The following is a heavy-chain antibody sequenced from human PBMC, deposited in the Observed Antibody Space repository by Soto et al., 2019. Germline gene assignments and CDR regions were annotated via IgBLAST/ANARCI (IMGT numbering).Heavy chain of an antibody. V-gene: IGHV3-11*01. Sequence: VPLVESGGGLVQPGGSLRLSCAASGFTFSDYYMTWIRQAPGKGLEWVSYISSSGTGIYYPDSVRGRFTISRDNAKKSLYLQMSSLRVEDTAVYYCARAYSDAFDIWGQGTMVTVSS. J-gene: IGHJ3*02. CDR2: ISSSGTGI. CDR1: GFTFSDYY. CDR3: ARAYSDAFDI. D-gene: IGHD2-15*01.